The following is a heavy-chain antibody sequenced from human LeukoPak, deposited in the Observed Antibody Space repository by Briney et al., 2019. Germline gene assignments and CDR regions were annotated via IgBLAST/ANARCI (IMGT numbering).Heavy chain of an antibody. D-gene: IGHD6-6*01. CDR1: GFTVSTNY. Sequence: GGSLRLSCGASGFTVSTNYMSWVRQAPGKGLEWVSIIYSGGSTYYADSVKGRFTISRDNSKNTLFLQMNSLRAEDTAVYYCASYRYGSSFAFDIWGQGTMVTVSS. CDR3: ASYRYGSSFAFDI. J-gene: IGHJ3*02. V-gene: IGHV3-66*01. CDR2: IYSGGST.